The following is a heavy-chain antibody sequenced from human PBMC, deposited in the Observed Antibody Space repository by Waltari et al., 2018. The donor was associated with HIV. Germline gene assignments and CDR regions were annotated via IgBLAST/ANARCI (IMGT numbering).Heavy chain of an antibody. CDR3: ASGNGGYFDY. D-gene: IGHD4-17*01. CDR2: IYYSGTT. Sequence: HLQLQESGPGLVKPSETLSLTCTVSGGSISSSSYYWGWIRQPPGRGLEWIGSIYYSGTTYCNPSLKSRVTISVDTSKNQFSLRLTSVTAADTAVYYCASGNGGYFDYWGQGTLVTVSS. CDR1: GGSISSSSYY. V-gene: IGHV4-39*01. J-gene: IGHJ4*02.